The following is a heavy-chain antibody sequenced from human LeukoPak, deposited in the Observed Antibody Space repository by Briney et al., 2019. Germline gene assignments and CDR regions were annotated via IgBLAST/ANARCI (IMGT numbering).Heavy chain of an antibody. V-gene: IGHV4-38-2*02. J-gene: IGHJ5*02. CDR2: VRHSGST. Sequence: PSETLSLTCIVSGYSISTAYYWGWIRQPPGKGLEWIGTVRHSGSTSYKPSLKSRVTISLDTSKNQFSLKLTSVTAADTAVYYCARVYRYCTNGVCYEFDPWGQGTLVTVSS. CDR1: GYSISTAYY. CDR3: ARVYRYCTNGVCYEFDP. D-gene: IGHD2-8*01.